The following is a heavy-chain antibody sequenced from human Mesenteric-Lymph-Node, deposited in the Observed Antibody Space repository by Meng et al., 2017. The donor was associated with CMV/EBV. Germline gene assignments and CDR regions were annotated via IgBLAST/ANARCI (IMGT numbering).Heavy chain of an antibody. CDR1: GFTFSNYE. V-gene: IGHV3-48*03. Sequence: GESLKISCAASGFTFSNYEMNWVRQSPGKGLEWVSFISSSAITIYYADSVKGRFTISRDNAKNSLYLQMNSLRAEDTAVYYCARDLGITIFGVVINPLDYWGQGTLVTVSS. D-gene: IGHD3-3*01. CDR3: ARDLGITIFGVVINPLDY. J-gene: IGHJ4*02. CDR2: ISSSAITI.